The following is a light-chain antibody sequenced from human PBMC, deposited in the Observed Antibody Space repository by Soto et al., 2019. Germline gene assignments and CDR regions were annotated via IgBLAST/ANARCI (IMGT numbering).Light chain of an antibody. V-gene: IGLV2-14*01. Sequence: QSALTQPASVSGSPGQSITITCTGTSSDVGGYNFVSWYQQHPGKAPKLLIHEVSNRPSGFSHRFSGSKYGNTASLTISGLQTEDEADYYCSSYTTSSTPHDVFGTGTKLTVL. CDR2: EVS. J-gene: IGLJ1*01. CDR3: SSYTTSSTPHDV. CDR1: SSDVGGYNF.